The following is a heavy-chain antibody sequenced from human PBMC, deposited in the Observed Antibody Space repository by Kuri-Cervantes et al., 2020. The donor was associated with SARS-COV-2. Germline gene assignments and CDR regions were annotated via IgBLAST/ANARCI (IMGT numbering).Heavy chain of an antibody. CDR3: ARVGSGPGGVDH. Sequence: GESLKISCAASGFTVNNNYMAWVRQAPGKGLQWVSIIYGDGSTFYADSVKGRFTISRDNSKNTLFLQMNSLRIEDTALYYCARVGSGPGGVDHWGQGTLVTDSS. CDR2: IYGDGST. CDR1: GFTVNNNY. V-gene: IGHV3-66*02. D-gene: IGHD6-19*01. J-gene: IGHJ4*02.